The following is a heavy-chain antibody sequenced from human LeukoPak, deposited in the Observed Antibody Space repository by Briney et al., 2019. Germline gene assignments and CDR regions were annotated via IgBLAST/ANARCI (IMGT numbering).Heavy chain of an antibody. J-gene: IGHJ5*02. CDR3: TTLSWFDP. CDR2: FDPEDGER. V-gene: IGHV1-24*01. Sequence: ASVKVSCNVSGYTPTEFSMHWVRQAPGKGLEWMGGFDPEDGERLYAQKFQGRVTMTEDRSTGTAYMELSSLRSEDTAVYYCTTLSWFDPWGKGTLVTVSS. CDR1: GYTPTEFS. D-gene: IGHD2/OR15-2a*01.